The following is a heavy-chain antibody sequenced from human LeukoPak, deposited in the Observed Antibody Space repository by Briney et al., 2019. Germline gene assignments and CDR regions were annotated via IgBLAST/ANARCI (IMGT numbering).Heavy chain of an antibody. CDR3: ARDFGGHRSSGWYLWFDP. D-gene: IGHD6-19*01. CDR1: GGTFSSYA. V-gene: IGHV1-69*04. J-gene: IGHJ5*02. CDR2: IIPICCIA. Sequence: SVKVSCKASGGTFSSYAISWVRQAPGQGLEWMGRIIPICCIANYAQKFQGRVTITADKSTSTAYMELGSLRSEDTAVYYCARDFGGHRSSGWYLWFDPWGQGTLVTVSS.